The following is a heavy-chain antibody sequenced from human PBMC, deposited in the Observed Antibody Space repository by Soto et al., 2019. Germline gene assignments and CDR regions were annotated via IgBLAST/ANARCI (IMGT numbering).Heavy chain of an antibody. Sequence: KQSQTLSLTCAISGDSVSSNSAAWNWIRQSPSRGLEWLGRTYYRSKWYNDYAVSVKSRITINPDTSKNQFSLQLNSVTPEDTAVYYCARETQNNWNDAYYYYYGMDVWGQGTTVTVSS. CDR3: ARETQNNWNDAYYYYYGMDV. D-gene: IGHD1-20*01. CDR2: TYYRSKWYN. CDR1: GDSVSSNSAA. J-gene: IGHJ6*02. V-gene: IGHV6-1*01.